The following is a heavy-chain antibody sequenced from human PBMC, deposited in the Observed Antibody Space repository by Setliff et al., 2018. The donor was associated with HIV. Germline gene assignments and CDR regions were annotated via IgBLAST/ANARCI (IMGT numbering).Heavy chain of an antibody. CDR1: GDSINSGNYY. CDR3: ATSPAGEILGSRPFYFDY. D-gene: IGHD3-10*01. J-gene: IGHJ4*02. CDR2: IYYSGST. V-gene: IGHV4-31*03. Sequence: TLSLTCTVSGDSINSGNYYWSWIRQHPGKGLEWIGYIYYSGSTYYSPSLRSRVTISEDTSKNQFSLKMRSVTAADTAVYYCATSPAGEILGSRPFYFDYWGQGTLVTVSS.